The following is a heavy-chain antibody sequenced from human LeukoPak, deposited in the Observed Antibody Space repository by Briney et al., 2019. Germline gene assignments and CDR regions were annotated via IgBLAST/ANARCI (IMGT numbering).Heavy chain of an antibody. CDR1: GFTFSSYG. Sequence: GGSLRLSCAASGFTFSSYGMSWVRQAPGKGLEWVSAISGSGGSTYYADSVKGRFTISRDNSKNTLYLQMNSLRAEDTAVYYCAKDSYGSGSYHVVSPNWFDPWGQGTLVTVSS. V-gene: IGHV3-23*01. J-gene: IGHJ5*02. D-gene: IGHD3-10*01. CDR3: AKDSYGSGSYHVVSPNWFDP. CDR2: ISGSGGST.